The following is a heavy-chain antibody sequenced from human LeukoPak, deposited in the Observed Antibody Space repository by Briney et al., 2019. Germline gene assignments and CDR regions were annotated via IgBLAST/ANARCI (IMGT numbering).Heavy chain of an antibody. CDR2: IIPIFGTA. CDR1: GGTFSSYA. J-gene: IGHJ1*01. D-gene: IGHD3-22*01. Sequence: SVKVSCKASGGTFSSYAISWVRQARGQGLEWMGGIIPIFGTANYAQKFQGRVTITTDESTSTAYMELSSLRSEDTAVYYCARGDYYYDSSGYYTEYFQHWGQGTLVTVSS. V-gene: IGHV1-69*05. CDR3: ARGDYYYDSSGYYTEYFQH.